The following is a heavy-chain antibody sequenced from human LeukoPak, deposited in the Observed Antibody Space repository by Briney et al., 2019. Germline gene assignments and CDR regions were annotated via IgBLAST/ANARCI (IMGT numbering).Heavy chain of an antibody. V-gene: IGHV3-66*01. D-gene: IGHD4-17*01. Sequence: GGSLRLSCTASGLSVSGNYWHWVRQAPGKALEWVSIIYSDGKTLYTKSVKGRFTFSRDKSKNTFYLQMNSLRAEDTAVYFCTYGDYPLTCWGQGTLVTVSS. CDR3: TYGDYPLTC. CDR2: IYSDGKT. J-gene: IGHJ4*02. CDR1: GLSVSGNY.